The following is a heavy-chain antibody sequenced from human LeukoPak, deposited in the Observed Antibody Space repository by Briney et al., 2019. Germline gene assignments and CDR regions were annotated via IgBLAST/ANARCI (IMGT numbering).Heavy chain of an antibody. D-gene: IGHD5-24*01. J-gene: IGHJ4*02. V-gene: IGHV3-11*04. CDR2: ISSSGSTI. CDR3: ARGRRDGYNAPFDY. CDR1: GFTFNDYY. Sequence: GGSLRLSCAASGFTFNDYYMIWIRQAPGKGLEWVSYISSSGSTIYYADSVKGRFTISRDNAKNSLYLQMNSLRAEDTAVYYCARGRRDGYNAPFDYWGQGTLVTVSS.